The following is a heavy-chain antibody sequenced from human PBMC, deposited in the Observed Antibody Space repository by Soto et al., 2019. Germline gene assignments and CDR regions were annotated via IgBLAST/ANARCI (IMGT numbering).Heavy chain of an antibody. V-gene: IGHV4-59*08. CDR1: VSSISDYY. D-gene: IGHD5-12*01. Sequence: SETLSLTFTVSVSSISDYYWRWGRRPPGGGLGWIGYIYYSGSSNYNPSLKSPVTISVDKSKNQFTLNLSSVTAADTAVYYCAKRYSGYDDVFDIWGQGTMVTVSS. CDR2: IYYSGSS. CDR3: AKRYSGYDDVFDI. J-gene: IGHJ3*02.